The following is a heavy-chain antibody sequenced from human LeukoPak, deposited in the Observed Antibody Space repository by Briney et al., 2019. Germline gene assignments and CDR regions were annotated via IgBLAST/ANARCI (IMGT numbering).Heavy chain of an antibody. J-gene: IGHJ4*02. Sequence: PSETLSLTCSVSGDSISTYHWTWIRKPPGKGLEWIGYMQSTGNSNYNPSLKSRVSMSVETSKNRIVLNLSSVTAADTAVYYCARDKRHSYGRYFDHWGQGLLVTVLS. D-gene: IGHD5-18*01. CDR2: MQSTGNS. CDR1: GDSISTYH. V-gene: IGHV4-59*01. CDR3: ARDKRHSYGRYFDH.